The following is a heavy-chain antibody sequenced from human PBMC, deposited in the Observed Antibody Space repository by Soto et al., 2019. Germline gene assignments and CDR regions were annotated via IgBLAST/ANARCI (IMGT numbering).Heavy chain of an antibody. V-gene: IGHV1-46*01. D-gene: IGHD6-19*01. J-gene: IGHJ4*02. CDR2: INPSGGST. CDR3: ARVDSSGNTPDY. Sequence: GASLKVSCKASGYTFTSYYMHWVRQAPGQGLEWMGIINPSGGSTSYAQKFQGRVTMTRDTSTSTVYMELSSLRSEDTAVYYCARVDSSGNTPDYWGQGTLVTVSS. CDR1: GYTFTSYY.